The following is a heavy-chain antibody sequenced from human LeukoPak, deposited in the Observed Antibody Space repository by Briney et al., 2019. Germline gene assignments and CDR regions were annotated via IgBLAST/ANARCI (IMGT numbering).Heavy chain of an antibody. V-gene: IGHV1-18*01. D-gene: IGHD3-22*01. CDR3: ARTEITMIVVPNAFDI. CDR2: ISAYNGNT. Sequence: ASVKVSCKASGYTFTSYHYSWVRQAPGQGLEWMGWISAYNGNTNYAQKLQGRVTMTTDTSTSTAYMELRSLRSDDTAVYYCARTEITMIVVPNAFDIWGQGTMVTVSS. J-gene: IGHJ3*02. CDR1: GYTFTSYH.